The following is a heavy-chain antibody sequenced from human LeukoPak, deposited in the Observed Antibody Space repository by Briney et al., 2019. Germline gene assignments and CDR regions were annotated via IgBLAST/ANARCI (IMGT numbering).Heavy chain of an antibody. D-gene: IGHD1-26*01. CDR3: ARGPPSGSYYRGFSYYYMDV. V-gene: IGHV5-51*01. CDR2: IYPGDSET. CDR1: AYSFTSYW. Sequence: AESLKISCKGSAYSFTSYWIGWVRQMPGKGLEWMGLIYPGDSETRYSPSFVGQVTISADNSITTAYLQWSSLKASDTAMYYCARGPPSGSYYRGFSYYYMDVWAKGTTVTVSS. J-gene: IGHJ6*03.